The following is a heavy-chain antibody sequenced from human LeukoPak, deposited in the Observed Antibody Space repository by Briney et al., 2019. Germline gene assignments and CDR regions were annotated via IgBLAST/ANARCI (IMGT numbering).Heavy chain of an antibody. V-gene: IGHV4-34*01. Sequence: SETLSLTCAVYGGSFSGYYWSWIRQPPGKGLEWIGEINHSGSTNYNPSLKSRVTISVDTSKDQFSLKLSSVTAADTAVYYCARAGYYGSGSPLQIYYYGMDVWSQGTTVTVSS. CDR1: GGSFSGYY. D-gene: IGHD3-10*01. J-gene: IGHJ6*02. CDR3: ARAGYYGSGSPLQIYYYGMDV. CDR2: INHSGST.